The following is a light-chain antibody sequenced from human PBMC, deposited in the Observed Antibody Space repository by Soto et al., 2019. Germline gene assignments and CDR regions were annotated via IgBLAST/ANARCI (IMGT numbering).Light chain of an antibody. J-gene: IGKJ1*01. CDR3: QQCYMGWT. Sequence: DIQMTQSPSTLSASVGDRVTITCRASQSIGRFLAWYQHQPGKAPKLLIYDASTLESGVPSRFSGTGSGTEFTFSITSLPPEDVGTYYCQQCYMGWTFGQGTKVDFK. CDR1: QSIGRF. CDR2: DAS. V-gene: IGKV1-5*01.